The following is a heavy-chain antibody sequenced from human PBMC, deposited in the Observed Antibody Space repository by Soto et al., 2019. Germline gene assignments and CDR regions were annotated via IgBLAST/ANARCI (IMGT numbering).Heavy chain of an antibody. D-gene: IGHD1-1*01. CDR3: ANPIPKTGTTFGF. J-gene: IGHJ4*02. CDR2: IRGSGNNT. Sequence: GGSLRLSCAASGFTFSSFGMHWVRQAPGKGLEWVAAIRGSGNNTFYADSMKGRFTISRDNSKNTLYLQINSLRAEDTAVYYCANPIPKTGTTFGFWGQGTLVTVSS. CDR1: GFTFSSFG. V-gene: IGHV3-23*01.